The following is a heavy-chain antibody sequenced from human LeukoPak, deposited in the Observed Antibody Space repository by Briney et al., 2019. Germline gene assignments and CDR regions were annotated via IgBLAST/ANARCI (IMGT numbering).Heavy chain of an antibody. Sequence: SQTLSLTCAISGDSVSSNSAAWNWIRQSPSRGLEWLGRTYYRSKWYNDYAVSVKSRITINPDTSKNQFSLQLNSVTPEDTAVYYCASVYCSSTSCYNSFDYWGQGILVTVSS. D-gene: IGHD2-2*01. J-gene: IGHJ4*02. CDR3: ASVYCSSTSCYNSFDY. V-gene: IGHV6-1*01. CDR2: TYYRSKWYN. CDR1: GDSVSSNSAA.